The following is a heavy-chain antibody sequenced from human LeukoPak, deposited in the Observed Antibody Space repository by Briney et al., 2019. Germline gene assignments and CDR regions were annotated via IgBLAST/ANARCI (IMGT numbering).Heavy chain of an antibody. CDR3: AKDPRGRWLAPDYFDY. D-gene: IGHD3-22*01. CDR2: ISGSGDST. CDR1: GFTFSSYV. J-gene: IGHJ4*02. V-gene: IGHV3-23*01. Sequence: GGSLRLSCAASGFTFSSYVMRWVRQAPGKGLEWVSRISGSGDSTNYADSVKGRFTISRDNSKNTLYLQMNSLRAEDTAVYYCAKDPRGRWLAPDYFDYWGQGTLVTVSS.